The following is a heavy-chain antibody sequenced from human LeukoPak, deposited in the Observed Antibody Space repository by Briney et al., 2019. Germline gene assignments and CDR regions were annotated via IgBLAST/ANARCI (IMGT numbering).Heavy chain of an antibody. V-gene: IGHV3-9*01. J-gene: IGHJ4*02. D-gene: IGHD6-13*01. CDR3: AKDRQQQLVQFDY. Sequence: GRSLRLSCAASGFTFDDYAMHWVRQAPGKGLEWVSGISWNSGSIGYADSVKGRFTISRDNAKNSLYLQMNSLRAEDTALYYCAKDRQQQLVQFDYWGQGTLVTVSS. CDR1: GFTFDDYA. CDR2: ISWNSGSI.